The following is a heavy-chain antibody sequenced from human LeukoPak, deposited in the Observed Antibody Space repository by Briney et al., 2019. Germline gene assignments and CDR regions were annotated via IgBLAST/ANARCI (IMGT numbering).Heavy chain of an antibody. CDR2: IYHSGST. CDR3: ARSGGYDSGEYNWFDP. J-gene: IGHJ5*02. D-gene: IGHD5-12*01. Sequence: SETLSLTCSVSGGSISSSNYYWSWIRQPPGKGLEWIGYIYHSGSTYYNPSLKSRVTISVDRSKNQFSLKLSSVTAADTAVYYCARSGGYDSGEYNWFDPWGQGTLVTVSS. CDR1: GGSISSSNYY. V-gene: IGHV4-30-2*01.